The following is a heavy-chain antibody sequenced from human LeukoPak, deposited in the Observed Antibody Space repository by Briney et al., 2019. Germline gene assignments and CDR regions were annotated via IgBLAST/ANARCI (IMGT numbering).Heavy chain of an antibody. CDR1: GFTFSHYT. CDR3: ARDRNHGSGGPTDWFDP. D-gene: IGHD3-10*01. V-gene: IGHV3-21*01. J-gene: IGHJ5*02. CDR2: IVCSSTYI. Sequence: GGSLRLSCAASGFTFSHYTMNWVRQAPGKGLEWVSSIVCSSTYIYYAASVKGRFTISRDNAKNSLYLQMNSLRAEDTAVYYCARDRNHGSGGPTDWFDPWGQGTLVTVSS.